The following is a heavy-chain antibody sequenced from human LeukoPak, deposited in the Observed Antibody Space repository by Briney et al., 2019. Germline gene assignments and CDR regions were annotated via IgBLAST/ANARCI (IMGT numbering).Heavy chain of an antibody. V-gene: IGHV4-34*01. CDR3: ARGPFYDFWSGRRLRKYYLDY. CDR1: GGSFSGYY. Sequence: SETLSLTCAVYGGSFSGYYWSWIRQPPGEGLEWIGEINHSGSTNYNPSLKSRVTISVDTSKNQFSLKLSSVTAADTAVYYCARGPFYDFWSGRRLRKYYLDYWGQGTLVTISS. D-gene: IGHD3-3*01. CDR2: INHSGST. J-gene: IGHJ4*02.